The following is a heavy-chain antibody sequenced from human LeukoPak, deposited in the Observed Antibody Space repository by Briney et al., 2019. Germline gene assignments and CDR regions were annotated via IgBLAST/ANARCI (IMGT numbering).Heavy chain of an antibody. CDR1: GYSFTSYY. J-gene: IGHJ4*02. Sequence: ASVKVSCKASGYSFTSYYVHCVRQAPGQGLEWVGVINPSDGGTISAQKLQDRVALTRDTSTSTVYMEMSSLKSDDTAVYYCARVRSYGHDFDYWGQGTLVTVSS. V-gene: IGHV1-46*04. CDR2: INPSDGGT. CDR3: ARVRSYGHDFDY. D-gene: IGHD1-26*01.